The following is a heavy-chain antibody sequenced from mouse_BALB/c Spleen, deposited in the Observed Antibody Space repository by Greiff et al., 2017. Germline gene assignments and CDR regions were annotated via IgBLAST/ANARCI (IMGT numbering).Heavy chain of an antibody. J-gene: IGHJ4*01. CDR1: GFTFSSYT. D-gene: IGHD2-1*01. CDR3: ARGSYGNYRYAMDY. CDR2: ISNGGGST. Sequence: EVQRVESGGGLVQPGGSLKLSCAASGFTFSSYTMSWVRQTPEKRLEWVAYISNGGGSTYYPDTVKGRFTISRDNAKNTLYLQMSSLKSEDTAMYYCARGSYGNYRYAMDYWGQGTSVTVSS. V-gene: IGHV5-12-2*01.